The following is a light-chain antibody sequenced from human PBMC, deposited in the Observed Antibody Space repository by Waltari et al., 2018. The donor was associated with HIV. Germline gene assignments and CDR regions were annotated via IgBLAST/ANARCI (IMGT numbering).Light chain of an antibody. CDR1: SSNIGSTS. Sequence: QSVLTQPPPASGTPGQRVTIYCSGISSNIGSTSGYLYQQLPATAPKLLIYRNNQRPSGVPDRFSGSKSGTSASLAISGLRSEDEADYYCAAWDDSLSGLVFGGGTKVTVL. V-gene: IGLV1-47*01. CDR2: RNN. CDR3: AAWDDSLSGLV. J-gene: IGLJ3*02.